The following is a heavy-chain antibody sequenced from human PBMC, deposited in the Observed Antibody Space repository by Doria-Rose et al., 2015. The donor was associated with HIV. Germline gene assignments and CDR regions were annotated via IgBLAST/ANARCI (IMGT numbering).Heavy chain of an antibody. CDR3: ARDRYGSGNDY. CDR1: GYTFPSNA. Sequence: VQSGAEVKKPGASVKVSCKASGYTFPSNAISWVRQAPGQGLEWMGWIRANNGNTNYAQKFQGRVTMTTDTSTSTAYTELRSLRSDDTAVYYCARDRYGSGNDYWGQGTMVTVSS. J-gene: IGHJ4*02. V-gene: IGHV1-18*01. CDR2: IRANNGNT. D-gene: IGHD3-10*01.